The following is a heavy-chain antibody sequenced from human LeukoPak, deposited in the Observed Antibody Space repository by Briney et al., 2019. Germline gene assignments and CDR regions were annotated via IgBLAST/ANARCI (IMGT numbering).Heavy chain of an antibody. CDR3: ARGGVGSFDS. J-gene: IGHJ4*02. V-gene: IGHV3-74*01. Sequence: PGGTLSLSCAASGFTFNYYWMHWLRQAPGKGLVWVSRIHSDGSATTYVDSVKSRFTISRDNARNTVYLQMNSLRPEDTAVYYCARGGVGSFDSWGQGTLVTVAS. CDR1: GFTFNYYW. CDR2: IHSDGSAT.